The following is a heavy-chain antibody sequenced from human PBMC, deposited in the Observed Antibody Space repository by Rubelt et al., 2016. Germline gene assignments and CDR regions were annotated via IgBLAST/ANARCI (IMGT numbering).Heavy chain of an antibody. V-gene: IGHV4-39*01. D-gene: IGHD6-13*01. CDR1: GGSISSSSYY. Sequence: QLQLQESGPGLVKPSETLSLTCTVSGGSISSSSYYWGWIRQPPGKGLEWIGSIYYSGSTYYNPSLKSRVTISVDTSKNQFSLKLSSVTAADTAVYYCAAMSGSSWYVYWGQGTLVTVSS. CDR3: AAMSGSSWYVY. CDR2: IYYSGST. J-gene: IGHJ4*02.